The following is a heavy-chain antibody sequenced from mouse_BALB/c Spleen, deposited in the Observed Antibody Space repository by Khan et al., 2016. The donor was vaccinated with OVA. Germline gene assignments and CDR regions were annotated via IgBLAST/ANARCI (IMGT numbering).Heavy chain of an antibody. CDR3: TRSGYGSFAY. J-gene: IGHJ3*01. CDR2: INPSSGGT. CDR1: GYTFTSYY. D-gene: IGHD2-2*01. Sequence: QVRLQQSGAELVKPGASVRLSCKASGYTFTSYYLYWVKQRPGQGLEWIGDINPSSGGTNFNEKFKSKATLTVDKSSSTAYIQLNSLTSEDSAVYYCTRSGYGSFAYWGQGTLLTVSA. V-gene: IGHV1S81*02.